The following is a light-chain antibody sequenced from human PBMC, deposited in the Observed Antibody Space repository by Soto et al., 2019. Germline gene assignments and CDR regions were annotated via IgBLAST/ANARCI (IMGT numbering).Light chain of an antibody. Sequence: QSVLTLPPSVSAAPGQKVTISCSGSSSNIGNNYVSWYQQLPGTAPKLLIYDNNKRPSGIPDRFSGSKSGTSATLGITGLQTGDEADYYCGTWDSSLSAVFGGGTKVTVL. J-gene: IGLJ3*02. CDR3: GTWDSSLSAV. CDR2: DNN. CDR1: SSNIGNNY. V-gene: IGLV1-51*01.